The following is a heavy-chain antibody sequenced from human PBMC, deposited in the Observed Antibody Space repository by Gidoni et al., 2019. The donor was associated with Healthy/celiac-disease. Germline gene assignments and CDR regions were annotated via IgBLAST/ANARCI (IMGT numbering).Heavy chain of an antibody. CDR3: ARGSRGFSYAVDY. Sequence: QVQLQESGPGLVKPSQTLSLTCTVSGGSIRSGGYDWRWIRQHRGKGLEWIGCIFYSGNTYYNPSLKSRVTISVDTSKKQFSLQLSSVTAADTAVYYCARGSRGFSYAVDYWGQGTLVTVSS. V-gene: IGHV4-31*03. CDR1: GGSIRSGGYD. D-gene: IGHD5-18*01. J-gene: IGHJ4*02. CDR2: IFYSGNT.